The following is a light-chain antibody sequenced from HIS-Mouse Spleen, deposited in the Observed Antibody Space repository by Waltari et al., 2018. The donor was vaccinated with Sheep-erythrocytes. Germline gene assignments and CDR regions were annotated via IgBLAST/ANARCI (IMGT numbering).Light chain of an antibody. V-gene: IGKV3-11*01. Sequence: ESVLTQSPATLSLSPGERATLPCRASQSVSSHLAWYQQKPGQAPRPLIYDASNRATGIPARFSGSGSGTDFTLTISSLEPEDFAVYYCQQRSNWPPITFGQGTRLEIK. CDR2: DAS. J-gene: IGKJ5*01. CDR3: QQRSNWPPIT. CDR1: QSVSSH.